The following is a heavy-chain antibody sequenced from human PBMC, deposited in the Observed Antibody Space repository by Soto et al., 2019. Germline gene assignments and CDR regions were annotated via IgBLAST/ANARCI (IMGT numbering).Heavy chain of an antibody. V-gene: IGHV3-23*01. CDR2: ISGSGGST. CDR3: AKAPCSSTSCRIGGDYYYYMDV. J-gene: IGHJ6*03. Sequence: GGSLRLSCAASGFTFSSYAMSWVRQAPGKGLEWVSAISGSGGSTYYADSVKGRFTISRDNSKNTLYLQMNSLRAEDTAVYYCAKAPCSSTSCRIGGDYYYYMDVWGKGTTVTVSS. D-gene: IGHD2-2*01. CDR1: GFTFSSYA.